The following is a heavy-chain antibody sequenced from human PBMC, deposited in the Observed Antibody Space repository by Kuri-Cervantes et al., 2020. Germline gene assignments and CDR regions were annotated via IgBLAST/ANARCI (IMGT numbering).Heavy chain of an antibody. Sequence: TLSLPCAVYGGSFSGYYWSWIRQPPGKGLEGIGEINHSGSTNYNPSLKSRVTISVDTSKNQFSLKLSSVTAADTAVYYCARPTTSAVTYFDYWGQGTLVTVSS. CDR3: ARPTTSAVTYFDY. D-gene: IGHD4-11*01. CDR1: GGSFSGYY. J-gene: IGHJ4*02. CDR2: INHSGST. V-gene: IGHV4-34*01.